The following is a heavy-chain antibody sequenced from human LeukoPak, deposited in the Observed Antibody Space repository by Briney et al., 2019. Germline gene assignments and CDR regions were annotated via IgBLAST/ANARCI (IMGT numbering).Heavy chain of an antibody. J-gene: IGHJ4*02. CDR1: GFTFSSYG. CDR2: IWYDGSNK. V-gene: IGHV3-33*06. D-gene: IGHD1-26*01. CDR3: AKSGEWEPTDLDY. Sequence: GGSLRLSCAASGFTFSSYGVHWVRQAPGKGLEWVAVIWYDGSNKYYADSVKGRFTISRDNSKNTLYLQMNSLRAEDTAVYYCAKSGEWEPTDLDYWGQGTLVTVSS.